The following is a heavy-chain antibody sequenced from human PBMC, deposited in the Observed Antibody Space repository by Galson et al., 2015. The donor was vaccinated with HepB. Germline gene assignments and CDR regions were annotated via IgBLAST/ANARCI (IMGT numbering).Heavy chain of an antibody. D-gene: IGHD1-26*01. CDR2: IIPIFGTA. V-gene: IGHV1-69*13. CDR1: GGTFSSYA. CDR3: ARGGGSLNYYYYYYMDV. J-gene: IGHJ6*03. Sequence: SVKVSCKASGGTFSSYAISWVRQAPGQGLEWMGGIIPIFGTANYAQKFQGRVTITADESTSTAYMELSSLRSEDTAVYYCARGGGSLNYYYYYYMDVWGKGTTVTVSS.